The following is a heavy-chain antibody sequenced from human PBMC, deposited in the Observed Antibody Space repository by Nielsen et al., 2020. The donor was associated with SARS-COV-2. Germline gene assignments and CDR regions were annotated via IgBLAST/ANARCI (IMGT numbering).Heavy chain of an antibody. Sequence: SETLSLTCTVSGTSITSYYCSWVRQRPGKGLKWIGYIYYLGDTNYTPAFGGRVAMSVDTPKSQFSLKLFTVTAADTAVYYCARRSSIWNYMDVWATGISVTVSS. CDR2: IYYLGDT. CDR1: GTSITSYY. CDR3: ARRSSIWNYMDV. J-gene: IGHJ6*03. V-gene: IGHV4-59*08. D-gene: IGHD1-26*01.